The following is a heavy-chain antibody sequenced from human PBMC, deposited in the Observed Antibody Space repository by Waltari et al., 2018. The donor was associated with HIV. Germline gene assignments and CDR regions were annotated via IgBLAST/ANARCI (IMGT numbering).Heavy chain of an antibody. Sequence: QLQLQESGPGLVKPSETLSLTCTVSGGSISTSSYYWGWFRQPPGKGLESIGNIYYRGNTVDNSSLKRRGTVSVDTSRNQFSLNLSSVTAADTAVYYCARVARRGLVWGSPWYYGMDVWGQGTTVTVSS. V-gene: IGHV4-39*01. CDR3: ARVARRGLVWGSPWYYGMDV. D-gene: IGHD7-27*01. J-gene: IGHJ6*02. CDR1: GGSISTSSYY. CDR2: IYYRGNT.